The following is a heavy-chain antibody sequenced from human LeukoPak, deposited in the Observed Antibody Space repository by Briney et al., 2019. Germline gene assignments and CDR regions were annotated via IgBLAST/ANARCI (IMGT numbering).Heavy chain of an antibody. J-gene: IGHJ4*02. V-gene: IGHV1-18*01. Sequence: ASVKVSCKASGYTFTSYGISWVRQAPGQGLEWMGWISAYNGNTNYAQKLQGRVTMTTDTSTSTAYMEQRSLRSDDTAVYYCARVPHDILTGYFDYWGQGTLVTVSS. CDR1: GYTFTSYG. CDR2: ISAYNGNT. CDR3: ARVPHDILTGYFDY. D-gene: IGHD3-9*01.